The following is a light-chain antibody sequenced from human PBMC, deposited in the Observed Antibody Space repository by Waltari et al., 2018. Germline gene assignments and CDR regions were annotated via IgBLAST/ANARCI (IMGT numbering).Light chain of an antibody. V-gene: IGKV1-5*03. Sequence: DIQMTQSPLTLSASVGDRVTISCRASESISVWVAWYQQKPGKAPNLLIYKASTLVRGVSARFSGSGSGTEFTLTITSLQPEDFATYHCQQYNAHPWTFGQGTKVDMK. CDR2: KAS. J-gene: IGKJ1*01. CDR3: QQYNAHPWT. CDR1: ESISVW.